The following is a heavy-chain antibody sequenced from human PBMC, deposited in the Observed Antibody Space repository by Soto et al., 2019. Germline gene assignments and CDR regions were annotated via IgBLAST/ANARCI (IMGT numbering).Heavy chain of an antibody. J-gene: IGHJ4*02. D-gene: IGHD3-9*01. Sequence: PGESLKISCKGSGYSFTSYWIGWVRQVPGKGLEWMGIIYPGDSDARYSPSFQGQVTISVDTSINTAFLRWNSLTASDTAMYYCARQADYNILTGYFYYFDYWGQGSLVTVSS. V-gene: IGHV5-51*01. CDR1: GYSFTSYW. CDR3: ARQADYNILTGYFYYFDY. CDR2: IYPGDSDA.